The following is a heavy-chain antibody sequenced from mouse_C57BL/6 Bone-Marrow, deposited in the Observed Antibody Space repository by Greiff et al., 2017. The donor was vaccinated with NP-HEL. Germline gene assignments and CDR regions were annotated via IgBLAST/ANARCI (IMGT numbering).Heavy chain of an antibody. CDR2: INPNYGTT. D-gene: IGHD1-1*01. Sequence: EVQLQQSGPELVKPGASVKISCKASGYSFTDYNMNWVQQSNGKSLEWIGVINPNYGTTSYNQKFKGKATLTVDQSSSTAYMQLTSLTSEDSAVYYCAREDYYGSSSWFAYWGQGTLVTVSA. CDR3: AREDYYGSSSWFAY. CDR1: GYSFTDYN. V-gene: IGHV1-39*01. J-gene: IGHJ3*01.